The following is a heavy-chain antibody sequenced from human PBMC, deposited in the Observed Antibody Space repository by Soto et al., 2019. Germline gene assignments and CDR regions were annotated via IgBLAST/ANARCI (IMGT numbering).Heavy chain of an antibody. CDR3: ALTFPRHPAGSSGGSFPPSFYT. V-gene: IGHV2-5*02. Sequence: QIPLKESGPTLLNPTQTLTLTCTFSGFSLTTSGVGVGWIRQPPGKALERLALIYWDDDKRYSPSLHSRLTLSKDTSKPQLILTMTNKRPVDTATSACALTFPRHPAGSSGGSFPPSFYTWGHGTLVTVAS. CDR1: GFSLTTSGVG. CDR2: IYWDDDK. J-gene: IGHJ5*01. D-gene: IGHD2-15*01.